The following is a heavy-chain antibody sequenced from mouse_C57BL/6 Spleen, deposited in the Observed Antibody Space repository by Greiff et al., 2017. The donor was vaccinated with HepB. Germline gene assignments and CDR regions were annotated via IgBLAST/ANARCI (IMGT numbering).Heavy chain of an antibody. CDR1: GFNFNDYY. CDR2: IDPEDGDT. Sequence: VQLQQSGAELVRPGASVKLSCTASGFNFNDYYMHWVKQRPEQGLEWIGRIDPEDGDTEYAPKFQGKATMTADTSSNTAYLQLSSLTSEDTAVYYCTTVINTVFDYWGQGTTRTVSS. D-gene: IGHD1-1*01. J-gene: IGHJ2*01. V-gene: IGHV14-1*01. CDR3: TTVINTVFDY.